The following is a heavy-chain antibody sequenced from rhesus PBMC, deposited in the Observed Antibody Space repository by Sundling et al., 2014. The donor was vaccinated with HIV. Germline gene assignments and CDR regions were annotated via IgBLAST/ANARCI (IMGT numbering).Heavy chain of an antibody. Sequence: QVQLQESGPGLVKPSETLSLTCTVSASISSYWWNWIRQPPGKGLEWIGEINGNSGSTNYNPSLKSRVTISRDTSTNQFSLKLTSVTAADTAVYYCASEVIANGALDFWGQGLRVTVSS. V-gene: IGHV4-80*01. CDR3: ASEVIANGALDF. D-gene: IGHD4-23*01. CDR1: ASISSYW. J-gene: IGHJ3*01. CDR2: INGNSGST.